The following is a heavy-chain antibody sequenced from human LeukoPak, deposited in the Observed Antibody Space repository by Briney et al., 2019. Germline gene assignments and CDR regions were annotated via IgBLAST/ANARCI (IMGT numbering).Heavy chain of an antibody. J-gene: IGHJ4*02. CDR1: GFNFSNYA. V-gene: IGHV3-23*01. D-gene: IGHD3-10*01. Sequence: PGGSLRLSCAASGFNFSNYAMSWVRQAPGKGLEWVSIISGGGASTYYGDSVKGRFTISRDNSKNTLYLQMNSLRAEDTAVYYCAKGTETDLYYYGSELYFDYWGQGTLVTVSS. CDR2: ISGGGAST. CDR3: AKGTETDLYYYGSELYFDY.